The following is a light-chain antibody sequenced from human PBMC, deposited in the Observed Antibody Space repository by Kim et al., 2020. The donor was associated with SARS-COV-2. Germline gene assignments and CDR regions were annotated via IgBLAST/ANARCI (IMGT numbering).Light chain of an antibody. CDR1: QSVSTN. Sequence: VSPGERDTLSCRASQSVSTNLAWYQQQTGQAPRLLIYGASTRATGIPARFSGSGSGTEFTLTISSLQSEDFAVYHCQQYNTWLITFGQGTRLEIK. J-gene: IGKJ5*01. CDR2: GAS. CDR3: QQYNTWLIT. V-gene: IGKV3D-15*01.